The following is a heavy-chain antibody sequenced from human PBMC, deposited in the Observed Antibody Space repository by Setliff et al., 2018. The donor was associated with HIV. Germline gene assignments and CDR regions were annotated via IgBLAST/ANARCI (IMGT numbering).Heavy chain of an antibody. V-gene: IGHV1-46*01. CDR3: AREAEQGERSSSWYFDY. CDR1: GYTFTSYG. Sequence: GSVKVSCKASGYTFTSYGISWVRQAPGQGLEWMGMISPSGASTKYAQRLQGRVTLTRDTSSSTVYVELSSLRSDDTAVYYCAREAEQGERSSSWYFDYWGQGTLVTVSS. J-gene: IGHJ4*02. CDR2: ISPSGAST. D-gene: IGHD6-6*01.